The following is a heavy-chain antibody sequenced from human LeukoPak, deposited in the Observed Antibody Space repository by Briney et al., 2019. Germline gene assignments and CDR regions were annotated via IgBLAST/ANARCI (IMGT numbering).Heavy chain of an antibody. J-gene: IGHJ3*02. CDR2: ISYDGSNK. V-gene: IGHV3-30-3*01. CDR1: GFTFSSYA. Sequence: GRSLRLSCAASGFTFSSYAMHWVRQAPGEGLEWVAVISYDGSNKYYADSVKGRFTISRDNSKNTLYLQMNSLRAEDTAVYDCARSEGLLDAFDIWGQGTMVTVSS. CDR3: ARSEGLLDAFDI.